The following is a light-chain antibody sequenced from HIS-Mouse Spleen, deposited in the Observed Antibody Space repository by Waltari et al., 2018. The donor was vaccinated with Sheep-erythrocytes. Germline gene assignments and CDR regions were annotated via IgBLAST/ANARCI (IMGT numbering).Light chain of an antibody. CDR1: KLGAKY. Sequence: SYELTQPPSVSVSPGQTASITCSGDKLGAKYACWYQQKPGQSPVLVSYQDSKRPSGIPERFSGSNSGNTATLTISGTQAMDEADYYCQAWDSSTAWVFGGGTKLTVL. V-gene: IGLV3-1*01. CDR2: QDS. CDR3: QAWDSSTAWV. J-gene: IGLJ3*02.